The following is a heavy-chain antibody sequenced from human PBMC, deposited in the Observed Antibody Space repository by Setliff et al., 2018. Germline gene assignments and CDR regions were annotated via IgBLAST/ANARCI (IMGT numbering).Heavy chain of an antibody. CDR1: GGSISSSNW. Sequence: SETLSLTCAVSGGSISSSNWWSWVRQPPGKGLEWIGSIYYSGSTYYNPSLKSRVTISVDTSKNQFSLKLSSVTAADTAVYYCASRATYYNFWSGYYLYWGQGTLVTSPQ. J-gene: IGHJ4*02. CDR3: ASRATYYNFWSGYYLY. V-gene: IGHV4-4*02. CDR2: IYYSGST. D-gene: IGHD3-3*01.